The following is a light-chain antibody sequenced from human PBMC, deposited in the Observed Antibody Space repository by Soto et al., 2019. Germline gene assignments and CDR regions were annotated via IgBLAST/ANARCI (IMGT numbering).Light chain of an antibody. Sequence: DIQMTQSPSSLSASIGDRVTITCRASQDFINYLAWYQQKPGKVPKLLIYAASTFQSGVPSRFSGSGSGTDFTLTISSLQPEDVATYYCQKYNGAPWTFGQGTKVEIK. CDR1: QDFINY. CDR2: AAS. J-gene: IGKJ1*01. V-gene: IGKV1-27*01. CDR3: QKYNGAPWT.